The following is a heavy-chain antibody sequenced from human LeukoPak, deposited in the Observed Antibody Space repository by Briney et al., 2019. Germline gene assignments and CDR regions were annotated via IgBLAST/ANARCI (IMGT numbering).Heavy chain of an antibody. D-gene: IGHD2-2*01. CDR3: AKGYCSSPSCPGDY. J-gene: IGHJ4*02. V-gene: IGHV3-23*01. Sequence: PGGSLRLSCAASGFTFSSYPMSWFRQAPGKGLEWVSVISNSGGSTYYADSVKGRFAISRDNSRNTLYLQMSSLRGEDTAVYYCAKGYCSSPSCPGDYWGQGTLVTVSS. CDR1: GFTFSSYP. CDR2: ISNSGGST.